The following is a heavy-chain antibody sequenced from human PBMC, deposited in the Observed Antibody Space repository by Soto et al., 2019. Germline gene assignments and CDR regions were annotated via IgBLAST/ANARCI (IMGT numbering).Heavy chain of an antibody. CDR1: GFTFSNYG. J-gene: IGHJ3*02. D-gene: IGHD3-3*01. Sequence: GGSLRLSCAASGFTFSNYGMHWVRQAPGKGLEWVAVICYDGSNKYYADSVKGRFTISRDNSKNTLYLQMNSLRAEDTAVYYCAKDPTRYDFWSGYYPSAFDIWGQGTMVTVSS. V-gene: IGHV3-30*02. CDR3: AKDPTRYDFWSGYYPSAFDI. CDR2: ICYDGSNK.